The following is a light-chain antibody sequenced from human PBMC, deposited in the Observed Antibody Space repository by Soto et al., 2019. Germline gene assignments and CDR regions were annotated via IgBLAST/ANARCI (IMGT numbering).Light chain of an antibody. V-gene: IGLV2-14*03. J-gene: IGLJ1*01. Sequence: SALTQPASVSGSPGQSITISCTGTSSDIGDSNYVSWYQQHPGKAPNLVIYDVSNRPSGVSNRFSGSKSANTASLTISGLQAEDEADYYCSSFRSSSTSYVFGAGTKVTVL. CDR3: SSFRSSSTSYV. CDR1: SSDIGDSNY. CDR2: DVS.